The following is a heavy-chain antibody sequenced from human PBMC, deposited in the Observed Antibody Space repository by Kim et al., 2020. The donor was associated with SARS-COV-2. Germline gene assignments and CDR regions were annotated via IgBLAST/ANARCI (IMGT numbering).Heavy chain of an antibody. V-gene: IGHV4-39*01. CDR1: GDSIGSTTYY. CDR3: ARHSPMVRGVVPGWFAP. D-gene: IGHD3-10*01. CDR2: IYYTGTT. Sequence: SETLSLTCSVSGDSIGSTTYYWGWVRQPPGRGLEWIGSIYYTGTTHYTPSLKSRVTISVDTSRNQFSLRLSSVTAADTAVYYCARHSPMVRGVVPGWFAPWGQGTLVTVSS. J-gene: IGHJ5*02.